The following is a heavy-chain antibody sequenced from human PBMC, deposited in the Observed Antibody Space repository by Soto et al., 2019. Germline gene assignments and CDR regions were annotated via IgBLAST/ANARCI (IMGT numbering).Heavy chain of an antibody. CDR1: GYNFSPFW. J-gene: IGHJ4*02. CDR3: ARALNHYDSIVFFFAY. D-gene: IGHD3-22*01. Sequence: PGGSLRLSCEASGYNFSPFWMHWVRQAPGKGLVWVSHMNSDGSTKVYADSVKGRFTISRDNAKNTLFLQMNSLRAEDTALYYCARALNHYDSIVFFFAYWGQGTLVTVSS. V-gene: IGHV3-74*01. CDR2: MNSDGSTK.